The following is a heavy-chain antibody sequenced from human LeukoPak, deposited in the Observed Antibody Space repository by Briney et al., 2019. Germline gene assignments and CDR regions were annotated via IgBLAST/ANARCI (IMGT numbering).Heavy chain of an antibody. CDR3: AREASLGYCSGGSCYISADAFDI. D-gene: IGHD2-15*01. Sequence: ASVKVSRKASGGTLSIYAICGVRHAPGQGLEWRGGIISNFDTTNYAQKFQGRDTITAEKSTSTAYMELSSLRTEDTDVYYCAREASLGYCSGGSCYISADAFDIWGQGTMVTVSS. CDR1: GGTLSIYA. CDR2: IISNFDTT. J-gene: IGHJ3*02. V-gene: IGHV1-69*06.